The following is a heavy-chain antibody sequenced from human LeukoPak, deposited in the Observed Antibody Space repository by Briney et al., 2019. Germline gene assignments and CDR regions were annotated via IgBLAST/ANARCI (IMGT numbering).Heavy chain of an antibody. CDR2: IYWDDDK. J-gene: IGHJ3*02. CDR1: GFSLSTSGVG. CDR3: AHSMTMVRGVIITSNAFDI. D-gene: IGHD3-10*01. Sequence: SGPTLVNPTQTLTLTCTFSGFSLSTSGVGVGWIRQPPGKALEWLALIYWDDDKRYSPSLKSRLTITKDTSKNQVVLTMTNMDPVDTATHYCAHSMTMVRGVIITSNAFDIWGQGTMVTVSS. V-gene: IGHV2-5*02.